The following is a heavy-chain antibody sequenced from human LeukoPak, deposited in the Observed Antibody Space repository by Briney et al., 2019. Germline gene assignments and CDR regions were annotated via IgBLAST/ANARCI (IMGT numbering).Heavy chain of an antibody. CDR3: ARGPYSSNWYVDY. CDR2: TSYDGSSK. CDR1: GFTFSTYG. V-gene: IGHV3-30*03. D-gene: IGHD6-13*01. Sequence: GGSLRLSCAASGFTFSTYGMHWVRQAPGKGLEWVAVTSYDGSSKFYADSVKGRFTISRDSAKNSLYLQMNSLRAEDTAVYYCARGPYSSNWYVDYRGQGTLVTVAS. J-gene: IGHJ4*02.